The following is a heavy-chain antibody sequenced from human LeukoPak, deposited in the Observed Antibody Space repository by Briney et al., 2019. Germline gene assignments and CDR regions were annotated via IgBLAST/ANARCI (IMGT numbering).Heavy chain of an antibody. CDR2: IIPIFGTA. J-gene: IGHJ4*02. Sequence: SVKVSCKASGGTFSSYAISWVRQAPGQGLEWMGGIIPIFGTANYAQKFQGRVTITADESTSTAYMELSSLRSEDTAVYYCARDRRASGSYRPFDYWGQGTLVAVSS. D-gene: IGHD1-26*01. CDR3: ARDRRASGSYRPFDY. CDR1: GGTFSSYA. V-gene: IGHV1-69*13.